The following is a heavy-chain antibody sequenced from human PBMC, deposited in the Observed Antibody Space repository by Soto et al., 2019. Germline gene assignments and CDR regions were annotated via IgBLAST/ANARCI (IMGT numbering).Heavy chain of an antibody. D-gene: IGHD6-6*01. J-gene: IGHJ4*02. CDR2: ISVYKGNT. CDR3: ASRSGQLPYYFDY. Sequence: ASVKVSCKASGFTFSNYGITWMRQAPGQGLEWMGWISVYKGNTNYAQSLQGRVTMTTDKSTNTAYMELRSLRFDDTAVYYCASRSGQLPYYFDYWGQGTLVTV. V-gene: IGHV1-18*01. CDR1: GFTFSNYG.